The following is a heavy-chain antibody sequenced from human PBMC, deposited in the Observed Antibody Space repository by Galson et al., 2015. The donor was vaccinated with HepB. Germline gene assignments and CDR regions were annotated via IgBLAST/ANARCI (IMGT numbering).Heavy chain of an antibody. CDR3: ARVYLLWFGEIGWFDP. CDR1: GFTFSSYS. CDR2: ISSSSSTI. J-gene: IGHJ5*02. D-gene: IGHD3-10*01. Sequence: SLRLSCAASGFTFSSYSMNWVRQAPGKGLEWVSYISSSSSTIYYADSVKGRFTISRDNAKNSLYLQMNSLRAEDTAVYYCARVYLLWFGEIGWFDPWGQGTLVTVSS. V-gene: IGHV3-48*01.